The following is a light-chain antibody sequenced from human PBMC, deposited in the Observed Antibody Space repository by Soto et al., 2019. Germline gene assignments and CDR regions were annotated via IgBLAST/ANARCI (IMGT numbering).Light chain of an antibody. J-gene: IGLJ3*02. Sequence: QSVLTQPPSVSGAPGQRVTISCTWSSSNIGAGYDVHWYQQLPGTAPKLLIYGNSNRPSGVPDRFSGSKSGTSASLAITGLQAEDEADYYCQSYASSLSGWVFGGGTQLTVL. V-gene: IGLV1-40*01. CDR3: QSYASSLSGWV. CDR1: SSNIGAGYD. CDR2: GNS.